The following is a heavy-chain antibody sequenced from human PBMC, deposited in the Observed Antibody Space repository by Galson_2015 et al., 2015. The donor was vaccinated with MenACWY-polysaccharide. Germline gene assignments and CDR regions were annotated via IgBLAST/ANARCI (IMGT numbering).Heavy chain of an antibody. Sequence: SETLSLTCAVYGGSFTNSFWTWIRQSPEKGLEWIVEINHAGRTTYNPTLRSRVTVSVDPSKNQFSINLTSVTAADTAVYYCARAWSSGYYSDYWGQGIPVTISS. V-gene: IGHV4-34*01. CDR3: ARAWSSGYYSDY. D-gene: IGHD3-22*01. CDR2: INHAGRT. J-gene: IGHJ4*02. CDR1: GGSFTNSF.